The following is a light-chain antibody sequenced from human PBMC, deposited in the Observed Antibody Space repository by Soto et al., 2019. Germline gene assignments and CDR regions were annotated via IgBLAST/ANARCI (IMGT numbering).Light chain of an antibody. CDR1: QSISSW. J-gene: IGKJ2*01. CDR2: KAS. CDR3: QQYNSYSYT. Sequence: DIQMTQSPSTLSASVGDRVTLTCRASQSISSWLAWYQQKPGKAPKLLIYKASSLESGVPSRFSGSGSGTEFTLTISSLQPDDFATDSCQQYNSYSYTFGQGTKLEIK. V-gene: IGKV1-5*03.